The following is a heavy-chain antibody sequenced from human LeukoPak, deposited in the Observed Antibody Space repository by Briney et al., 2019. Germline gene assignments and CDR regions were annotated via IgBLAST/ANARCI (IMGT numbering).Heavy chain of an antibody. D-gene: IGHD6-19*01. CDR2: ISSSSSYI. V-gene: IGHV3-21*01. CDR1: GFTFSSYS. J-gene: IGHJ5*02. Sequence: GGSLRLSCAASGFTFSSYSMNWVRQAPGKGLEWVSSISSSSSYIYYADSVKGRFTISSDNAKNSLYLQMNSLRAEDTAVYYCARDIAVAGTYWFDPWGQGTLVTVSS. CDR3: ARDIAVAGTYWFDP.